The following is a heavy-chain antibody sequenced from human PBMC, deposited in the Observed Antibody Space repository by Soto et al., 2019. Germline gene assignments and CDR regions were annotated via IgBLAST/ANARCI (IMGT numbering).Heavy chain of an antibody. CDR2: ISYDGSNK. D-gene: IGHD6-13*01. Sequence: QVQLVESGGGVVQPGRSLRLSCAASGFTFSSYGMHWVRQAPGKGLEWVAVISYDGSNKYYADSVKGRFTISRDNSKNTLYRQMNSLRAEDTAVYYCAKDLQVFRIAAAGNWFDPWGQGTLVTVSS. CDR3: AKDLQVFRIAAAGNWFDP. V-gene: IGHV3-30*18. J-gene: IGHJ5*02. CDR1: GFTFSSYG.